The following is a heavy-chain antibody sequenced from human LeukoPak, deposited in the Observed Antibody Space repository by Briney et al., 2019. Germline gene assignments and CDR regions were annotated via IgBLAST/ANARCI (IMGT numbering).Heavy chain of an antibody. Sequence: ASVKVSCKASGYTFTSYGISWVRQAPGQGLEWMGWINAYNGDTNYAQKLQGRVTITTDTSTTTAYMELRSLRSDDTALYYCARAYGSSWSDYWGQGTLVTVSS. V-gene: IGHV1-18*01. CDR3: ARAYGSSWSDY. CDR2: INAYNGDT. D-gene: IGHD6-13*01. CDR1: GYTFTSYG. J-gene: IGHJ4*02.